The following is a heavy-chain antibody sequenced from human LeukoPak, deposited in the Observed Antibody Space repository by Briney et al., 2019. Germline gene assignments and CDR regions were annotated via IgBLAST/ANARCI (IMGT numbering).Heavy chain of an antibody. J-gene: IGHJ5*02. V-gene: IGHV1-2*02. CDR2: INPKGGGT. CDR3: ARDPSYTSSPWNRFDP. CDR1: GNTFNDYF. Sequence: ASEKVSCKASGNTFNDYFIHWLRQAPGQGLEWMGWINPKGGGTNYAQKFRGRVTMTGDTSISTAYMELSSLISDDTAVYYCARDPSYTSSPWNRFDPWGQGTLVTVSS. D-gene: IGHD6-13*01.